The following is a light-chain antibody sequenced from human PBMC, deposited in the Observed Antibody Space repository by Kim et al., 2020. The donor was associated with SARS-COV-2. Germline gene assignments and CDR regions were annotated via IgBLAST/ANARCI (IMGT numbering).Light chain of an antibody. V-gene: IGLV2-8*01. CDR1: NSDIGGYKY. CDR3: SSFAGRNTLGV. Sequence: QSALTQPPSASGSPGQSVTITCTGTNSDIGGYKYVSWYQQHPGKAPRLMIFEVNKRPSGVPDRFSGSKSGNTASLTVSGLQAEDEDDYYCSSFAGRNTLGVFGGGTKLTVL. CDR2: EVN. J-gene: IGLJ3*02.